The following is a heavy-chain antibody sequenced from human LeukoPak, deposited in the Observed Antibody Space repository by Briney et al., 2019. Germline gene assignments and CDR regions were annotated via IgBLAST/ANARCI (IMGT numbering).Heavy chain of an antibody. Sequence: SETLSLTCTVAGASISRYYWSWIRQPPGKGLEWIGYIYYSGSTNYNPSLKSRVTISVDTSKNQFSLKLSSVTAADTAVYYCARVNYYDSRGYGAFDIWGQGTMVTVSS. J-gene: IGHJ3*02. D-gene: IGHD3-22*01. CDR3: ARVNYYDSRGYGAFDI. CDR1: GASISRYY. V-gene: IGHV4-59*01. CDR2: IYYSGST.